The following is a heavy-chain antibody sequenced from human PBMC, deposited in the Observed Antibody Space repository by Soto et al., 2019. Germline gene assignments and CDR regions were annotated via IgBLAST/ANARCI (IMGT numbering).Heavy chain of an antibody. V-gene: IGHV3-53*01. D-gene: IGHD3-22*01. Sequence: PGGSLRLSCAASGFTVSSNYMSWVRQAPGKGLEWVSVIYSGGSTYCAGAVKGRFTIARDKSKNTLYLQMNSLRAEDTAVYYGARGPYYYESSGRVTGAFDIWGQGTMVTVSS. CDR1: GFTVSSNY. CDR3: ARGPYYYESSGRVTGAFDI. CDR2: IYSGGST. J-gene: IGHJ3*02.